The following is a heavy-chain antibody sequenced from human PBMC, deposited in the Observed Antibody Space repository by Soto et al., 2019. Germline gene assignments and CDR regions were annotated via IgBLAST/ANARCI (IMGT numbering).Heavy chain of an antibody. J-gene: IGHJ4*01. D-gene: IGHD3-9*01. V-gene: IGHV1-69*02. CDR1: GGTFSSYT. CDR2: IIPILGIA. CDR3: ARGAGTYYDILTGYYAEFDY. Sequence: SVKVSCKASGGTFSSYTISWVRQAPGQGLEWMGRIIPILGIANYAQKFQGRVTITADKSTSTAYMELSSLRSEDTAVYYCARGAGTYYDILTGYYAEFDYWG.